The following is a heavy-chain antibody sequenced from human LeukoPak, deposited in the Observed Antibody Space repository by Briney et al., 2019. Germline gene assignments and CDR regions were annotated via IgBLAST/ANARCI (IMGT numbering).Heavy chain of an antibody. CDR3: AKGKEQQLVRIAYDY. CDR1: GLTFSTYG. CDR2: ISYDGSNK. D-gene: IGHD6-13*01. Sequence: PGRSLRLSCAASGLTFSTYGMHWVRQAPGKGLEWVAFISYDGSNKYYADSVKGRFSISRDNSKNTLFLQMNSLRDEDTAVYYCAKGKEQQLVRIAYDYWGQGTLVIVSS. J-gene: IGHJ4*02. V-gene: IGHV3-30*18.